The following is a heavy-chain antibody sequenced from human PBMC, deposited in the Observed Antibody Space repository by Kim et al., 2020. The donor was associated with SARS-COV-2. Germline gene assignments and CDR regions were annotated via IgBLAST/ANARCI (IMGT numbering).Heavy chain of an antibody. CDR2: IYYSGST. J-gene: IGHJ5*02. V-gene: IGHV4-39*07. D-gene: IGHD3-16*01. CDR1: GGSISSSSYY. Sequence: SETLSLTCTVSGGSISSSSYYWGWIRQPPGKGLEWIGSIYYSGSTYYNPSLKSRVTISVDTSKNQFSLKLSSVTAADTAVYYCARASGVMAWFDPWGQGTLVTVSS. CDR3: ARASGVMAWFDP.